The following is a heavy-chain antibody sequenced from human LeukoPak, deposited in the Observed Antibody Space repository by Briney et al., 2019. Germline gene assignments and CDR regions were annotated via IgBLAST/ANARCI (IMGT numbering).Heavy chain of an antibody. V-gene: IGHV1-8*01. Sequence: ASVKVSCKASGYTFTSYDINWVRQATGQWLEWMGWMNPNSGNTGYAQKFQGRVTMTRNTSISTAYMELSSLRSEDTAVYYCARVVAGTVYYYYYYMDVWGKGTTVTVSS. CDR3: ARVVAGTVYYYYYYMDV. D-gene: IGHD6-19*01. J-gene: IGHJ6*03. CDR1: GYTFTSYD. CDR2: MNPNSGNT.